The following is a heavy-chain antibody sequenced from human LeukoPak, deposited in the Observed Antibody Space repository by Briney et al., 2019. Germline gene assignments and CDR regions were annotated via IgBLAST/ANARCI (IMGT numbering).Heavy chain of an antibody. Sequence: SQTLSLTCTVSGGSISSYLWSWIRQSAGKRLEWLGRIHTSGTTTYSPSLQSRLTMSVDTSKSQVSLRLTSVTAADTAVYYCATEQVSASAWGFDYWGQGSLVTVSS. J-gene: IGHJ4*02. D-gene: IGHD5/OR15-5a*01. CDR3: ATEQVSASAWGFDY. CDR1: GGSISSYL. CDR2: IHTSGTT. V-gene: IGHV4-4*07.